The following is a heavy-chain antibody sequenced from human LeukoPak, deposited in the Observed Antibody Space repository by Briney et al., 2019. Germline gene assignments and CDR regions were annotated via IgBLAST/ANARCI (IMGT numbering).Heavy chain of an antibody. CDR2: ICTAGDT. D-gene: IGHD3-22*01. J-gene: IGHJ6*02. V-gene: IGHV3-13*01. CDR1: GFTFSSYD. CDR3: ARGLPVSSSGYYYGSVPYYNYAMDV. Sequence: GGSLRLSCAASGFTFSSYDMHWVRQAAGKGLEWVSVICTAGDTYYPGSVKGRFTISRENAKNSLYLQMNSLRAGDTAVYYCARGLPVSSSGYYYGSVPYYNYAMDVWGQGTTVTVSS.